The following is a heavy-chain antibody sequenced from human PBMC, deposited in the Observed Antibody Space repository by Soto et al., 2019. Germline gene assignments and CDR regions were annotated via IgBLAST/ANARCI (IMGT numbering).Heavy chain of an antibody. Sequence: GGSLRLSCAASGFTFSSYAMSWVRQAPGKGLEWVSAISGSGGSTYYADSVKGRFTISRDNSKNTLYLQMNSLRAEDTAVYYCAKTQNYDFWSGCLYRDWFAFWGQGSLV. CDR3: AKTQNYDFWSGCLYRDWFAF. D-gene: IGHD3-3*01. CDR1: GFTFSSYA. CDR2: ISGSGGST. J-gene: IGHJ5*01. V-gene: IGHV3-23*01.